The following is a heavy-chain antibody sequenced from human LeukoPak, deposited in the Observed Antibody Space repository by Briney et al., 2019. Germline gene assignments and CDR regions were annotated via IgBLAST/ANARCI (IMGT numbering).Heavy chain of an antibody. D-gene: IGHD6-19*01. V-gene: IGHV4-4*02. CDR2: IYHSGST. CDR3: PIAVAGDAFDI. Sequence: PSETLSLTCAVSGASITSNNWWWSWVRQPPGKGLEWIGEIYHSGSTNYNPSLKSRVTMSVDKSKNQFSLKLSSVTAADTAVYYCPIAVAGDAFDIWGQGTIVTVSS. CDR1: GASITSNNW. J-gene: IGHJ3*02.